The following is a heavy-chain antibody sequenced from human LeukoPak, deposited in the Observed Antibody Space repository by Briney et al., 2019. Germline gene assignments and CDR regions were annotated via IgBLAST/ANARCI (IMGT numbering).Heavy chain of an antibody. CDR1: GGSISSYY. CDR3: ARGWLRYFDWLPNWFDP. CDR2: IYYSGST. Sequence: SETLSLTCTVSGGSISSYYWSWIRQPPGKGLEWIGYIYYSGSTNYNPSLKSRVTISVDTSKNQFSLKLSSVTAADTAVYYCARGWLRYFDWLPNWFDPWGQGTLVTVSS. D-gene: IGHD3-9*01. V-gene: IGHV4-59*12. J-gene: IGHJ5*02.